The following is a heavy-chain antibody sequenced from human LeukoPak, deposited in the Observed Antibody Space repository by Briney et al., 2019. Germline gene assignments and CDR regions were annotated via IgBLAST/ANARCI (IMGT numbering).Heavy chain of an antibody. CDR3: AKDIGGGSWTPFDY. Sequence: PGRSLRLSCAASGFTFSNYAMHWVRQAPGKGLEWVALISYDGSNKYYADSVKGRFTNSRDNSKNTLYLQMNSLRAEDTALYYCAKDIGGGSWTPFDYWGQGTLVTVSS. CDR1: GFTFSNYA. D-gene: IGHD6-13*01. V-gene: IGHV3-30*04. J-gene: IGHJ4*02. CDR2: ISYDGSNK.